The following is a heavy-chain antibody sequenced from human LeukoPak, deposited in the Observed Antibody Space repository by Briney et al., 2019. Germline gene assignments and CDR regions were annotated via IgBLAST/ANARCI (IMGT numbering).Heavy chain of an antibody. CDR1: GYTFTGYY. CDR3: ARVYSSGWALGY. V-gene: IGHV1-2*06. CDR2: INPNSGGT. J-gene: IGHJ4*02. Sequence: ASVKVSCKASGYTFTGYYMHWVRQAPGQGLEWMGRINPNSGGTNYAQKVQGRVTMTRDTSISTAYMELSRLRSDDTAVYYCARVYSSGWALGYWGQGTLVTVSS. D-gene: IGHD6-19*01.